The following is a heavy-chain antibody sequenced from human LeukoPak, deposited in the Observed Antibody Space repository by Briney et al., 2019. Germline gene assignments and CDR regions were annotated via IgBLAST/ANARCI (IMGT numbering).Heavy chain of an antibody. Sequence: GGSLRLSCAASGFTFSSYWMHWVRQAPGKGLEWVSCISSSSYIYYADSVKGRFTISRDNAKNSVYLQMSGLTTEDTAVYYCTRLAAAGSGRWAPDYWGQGTLVTVSS. J-gene: IGHJ4*02. CDR3: TRLAAAGSGRWAPDY. V-gene: IGHV3-21*06. CDR1: GFTFSSYW. D-gene: IGHD1-14*01. CDR2: ISSSSYI.